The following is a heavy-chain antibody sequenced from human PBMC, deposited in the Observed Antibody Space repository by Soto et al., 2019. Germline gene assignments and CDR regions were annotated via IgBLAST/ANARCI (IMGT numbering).Heavy chain of an antibody. J-gene: IGHJ2*01. V-gene: IGHV4-38-2*01. Sequence: PSETLSLTCAVSGYSISSGYYWGWIRQPPGKGLEWIGSIYHSGSTYYNPSLKSRVTISVDTSKNQFSLKLSSVTAADTAVYYCARAGKQLVPWYFDLWGRGTTVTVSS. CDR3: ARAGKQLVPWYFDL. CDR1: GYSISSGYY. D-gene: IGHD6-6*01. CDR2: IYHSGST.